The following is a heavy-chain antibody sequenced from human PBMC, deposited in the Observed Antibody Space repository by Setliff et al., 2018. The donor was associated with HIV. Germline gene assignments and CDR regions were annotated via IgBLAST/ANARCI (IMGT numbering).Heavy chain of an antibody. V-gene: IGHV4-38-2*01. J-gene: IGHJ4*02. CDR1: GYSISSGYY. Sequence: LSLTCAVSGYSISSGYYWGWIRQPPGKGLEWIGSIYHSGSTYYNPSLKSRVTISVDTSKNQFSLKLSSVTAADTAVYYCARITYYDILTGSSYYFDYWGQGTLVTVSS. D-gene: IGHD3-9*01. CDR2: IYHSGST. CDR3: ARITYYDILTGSSYYFDY.